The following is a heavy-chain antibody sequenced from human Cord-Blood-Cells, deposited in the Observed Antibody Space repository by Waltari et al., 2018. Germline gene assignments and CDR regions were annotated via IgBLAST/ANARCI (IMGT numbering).Heavy chain of an antibody. J-gene: IGHJ4*02. CDR1: GYTFTSYY. D-gene: IGHD5-12*01. CDR2: INPSGGST. Sequence: QVQLVQSGAEVKKPGASVKVSCKASGYTFTSYYMHWVLQAPGQGLEWMGIINPSGGSTSYAQKFQGRVTMTSDTSTSTVYMELSSLRSEDTAVYYCARDNVDIVATIGFDYWGQGTLVTVSS. V-gene: IGHV1-46*01. CDR3: ARDNVDIVATIGFDY.